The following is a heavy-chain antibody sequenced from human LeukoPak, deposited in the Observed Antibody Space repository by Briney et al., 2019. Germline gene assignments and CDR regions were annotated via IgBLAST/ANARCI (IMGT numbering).Heavy chain of an antibody. Sequence: ASVKVSCKASGYTFTGYYMHWVRQVPGQGLEWMGWINTANGNTKYSQKFQGRVTITRDRSATTAYMDLSSLRSEDTAVFYCVRGTNYGDYSVGDAFDVWGQGTMVTVSS. CDR3: VRGTNYGDYSVGDAFDV. CDR1: GYTFTGYY. D-gene: IGHD4-17*01. V-gene: IGHV1-3*04. CDR2: INTANGNT. J-gene: IGHJ3*01.